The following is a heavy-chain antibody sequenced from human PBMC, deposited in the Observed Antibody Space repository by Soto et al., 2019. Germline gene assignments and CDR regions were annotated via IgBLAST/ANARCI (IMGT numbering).Heavy chain of an antibody. D-gene: IGHD2-8*01. CDR1: GYTFTSYY. CDR3: ARDRCTNGVCRPRYGMAV. V-gene: IGHV1-46*01. J-gene: IGHJ6*02. Sequence: ASVKVSCKASGYTFTSYYMHWVRQAPGQGLEWMGIINPSGGSTSYAQKFQGRVTMTRDTSTSTVYMELSSLRSEDTAVYYCARDRCTNGVCRPRYGMAVWGQGTTVTVSS. CDR2: INPSGGST.